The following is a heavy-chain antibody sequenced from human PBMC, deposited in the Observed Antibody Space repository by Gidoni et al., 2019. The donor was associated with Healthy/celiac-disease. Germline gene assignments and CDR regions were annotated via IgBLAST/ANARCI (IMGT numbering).Heavy chain of an antibody. CDR2: INPNSGGT. CDR3: ARVGSGFYYGSGSYYNDFDY. Sequence: QVQLVQSGAEVKKPGASVKVSCKASGYTFTGYDMHWVRQAPGQGLEWMGRINPNSGGTNYAQKFQGRVTMTRDTSISTAYMGLSRLRSDDTAVYYCARVGSGFYYGSGSYYNDFDYWGQGTLVTVSS. V-gene: IGHV1-2*06. CDR1: GYTFTGYD. D-gene: IGHD3-10*01. J-gene: IGHJ4*02.